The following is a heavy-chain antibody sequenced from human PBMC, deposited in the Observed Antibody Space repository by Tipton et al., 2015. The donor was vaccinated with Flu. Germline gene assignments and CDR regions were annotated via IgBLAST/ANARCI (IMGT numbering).Heavy chain of an antibody. Sequence: GSLRLSCAASGFTLRSYEINWVRQAPGKGLEWVSYISSSGSTIYYADSVKGRFTISRDNAKNSLYLQMNSLRAEDTAVYYCARDERDYYDSSGYPRAFDIWGQGTMVTVSS. D-gene: IGHD3-22*01. V-gene: IGHV3-48*03. CDR1: GFTLRSYE. CDR2: ISSSGSTI. CDR3: ARDERDYYDSSGYPRAFDI. J-gene: IGHJ3*02.